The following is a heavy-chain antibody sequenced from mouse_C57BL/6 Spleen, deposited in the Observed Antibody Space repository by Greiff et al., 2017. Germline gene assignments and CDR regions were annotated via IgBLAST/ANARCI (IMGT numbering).Heavy chain of an antibody. J-gene: IGHJ1*03. CDR1: GYTFTSYW. V-gene: IGHV1-53*01. D-gene: IGHD1-1*01. Sequence: QVHLQQPGPELVKPGASVKMSCKASGYTFTSYWMHWVKQRPGQGLEWIGDINPSNGGTNYNQKFKGKATLTVDKSSSTAYMQLSSLTSEDSAVYYCARSEGDGSSVEGWGTGTTAAV. CDR2: INPSNGGT. CDR3: ARSEGDGSSVEG.